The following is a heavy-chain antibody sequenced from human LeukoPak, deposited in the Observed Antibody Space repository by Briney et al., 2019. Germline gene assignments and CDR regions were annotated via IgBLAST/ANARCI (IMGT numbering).Heavy chain of an antibody. Sequence: SETLSLTCTVSGGSISSSSYYWGWIRQPPGKGLEWIGSIYYSGSTYYNPSLKSRVTISVDTSKNQFSLKLSTVTAADTAVYYCARRHRGYSYGYGDYWGQGTLVTVSS. CDR2: IYYSGST. D-gene: IGHD5-18*01. J-gene: IGHJ4*02. CDR1: GGSISSSSYY. V-gene: IGHV4-39*01. CDR3: ARRHRGYSYGYGDY.